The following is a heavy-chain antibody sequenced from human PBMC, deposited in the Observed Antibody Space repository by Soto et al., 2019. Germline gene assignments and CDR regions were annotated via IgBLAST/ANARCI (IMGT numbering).Heavy chain of an antibody. V-gene: IGHV4-30-4*01. D-gene: IGHD5-12*01. CDR1: GGSISSGDYY. CDR3: ARGGVLLQFIDS. J-gene: IGHJ4*02. Sequence: QVQLQESGPGLVEPSQTLSLTCTVSGGSISSGDYYWSWLRQPPGKGLEWIGYIYDSGSTHYNPSLRSGVSMPVDTSKNQFSLKLRSVTAADTAVYYCARGGVLLQFIDSWGQGALVTVSS. CDR2: IYDSGST.